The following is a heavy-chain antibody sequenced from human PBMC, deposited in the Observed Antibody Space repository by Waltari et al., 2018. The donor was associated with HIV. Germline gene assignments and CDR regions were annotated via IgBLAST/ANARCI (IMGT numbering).Heavy chain of an antibody. CDR2: IDSGNIYL. V-gene: IGHV3-21*01. D-gene: IGHD2-15*01. CDR1: GFSFSSYS. CDR3: ARFDGGGSGVYH. Sequence: EVQLVESGGGLVKPGGALRVSCAASGFSFSSYSMSWVRQAPGKGREWVSSIDSGNIYLNYADSVRGRFTISRDNAKNSLFLQLNSLRVEDTAFYYCARFDGGGSGVYHWGQGTLVTVSS. J-gene: IGHJ5*02.